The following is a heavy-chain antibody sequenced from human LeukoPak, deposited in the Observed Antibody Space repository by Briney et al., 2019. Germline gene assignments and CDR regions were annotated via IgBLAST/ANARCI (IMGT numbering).Heavy chain of an antibody. D-gene: IGHD6-13*01. Sequence: PGGSLRLSCAASGFTFSGYAMSWVRQAPGKGLEWVSAISGSGGSTYYADSVKGRFTISRDNSKNTLYLQMNSLRAEDTAVYYCAKDPTYSSSWSGRNYYYYYGMDVWGQGTTVTVSS. CDR2: ISGSGGST. J-gene: IGHJ6*02. CDR3: AKDPTYSSSWSGRNYYYYYGMDV. CDR1: GFTFSGYA. V-gene: IGHV3-23*01.